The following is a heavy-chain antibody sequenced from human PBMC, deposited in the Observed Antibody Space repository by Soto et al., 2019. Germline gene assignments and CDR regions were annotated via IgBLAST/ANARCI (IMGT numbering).Heavy chain of an antibody. CDR3: ARFRRNYFDY. CDR1: GDSMSGFY. J-gene: IGHJ4*02. CDR2: INYVGRTS. V-gene: IGHV4-59*01. Sequence: SETLSLTCTVSGDSMSGFYWSWIRQTPGKGLEWIGYINYVGRTSYYSPSLQSRVTISLDSSKNQFSLILSSVTAADTAVYFCARFRRNYFDYWGQGTQVTSP. D-gene: IGHD3-10*01.